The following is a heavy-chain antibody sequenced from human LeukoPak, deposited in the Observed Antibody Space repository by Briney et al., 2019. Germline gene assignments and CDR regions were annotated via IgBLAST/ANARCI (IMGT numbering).Heavy chain of an antibody. CDR1: GYTFTGYH. Sequence: ASVKVSCKASGYTFTGYHMHWVRQAPGQGLEWMGWINPNSGGTNYAQKFQGRGTMTRDTSISTAYMELSRLRSDDTAVYYCARDRRVVAFYIDYWGQGTLVTVSS. CDR3: ARDRRVVAFYIDY. J-gene: IGHJ4*02. D-gene: IGHD2-15*01. CDR2: INPNSGGT. V-gene: IGHV1-2*02.